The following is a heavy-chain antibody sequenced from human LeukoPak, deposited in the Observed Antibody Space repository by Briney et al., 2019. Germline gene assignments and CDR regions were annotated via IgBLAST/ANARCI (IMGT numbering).Heavy chain of an antibody. V-gene: IGHV4-59*08. CDR3: SNSVAPSTPFHS. CDR1: GGSISSFY. Sequence: SETLSLTCTLSGGSISSFYWYWMRQPPGEGVECIGFIYYTVNTTNNPSLTSRVTISVDTSKNRFSLQLSSVTAADTAMYYCSNSVAPSTPFHSWGKGILVTVSS. CDR2: IYYTVNT. D-gene: IGHD2-15*01. J-gene: IGHJ4*02.